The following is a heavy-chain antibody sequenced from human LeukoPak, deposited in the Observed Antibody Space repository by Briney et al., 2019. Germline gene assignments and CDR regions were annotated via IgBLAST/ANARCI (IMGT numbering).Heavy chain of an antibody. Sequence: SQTLSLTCAISGDSVSGSGVAWHWIRQSPSRGLEWLGRTYYTSKWSNDYAASMKNRLTISPDTSKNQFSLRLNSVTPEDAAVYYCARDKGTYGAFFDYWGQGTLVTVSS. D-gene: IGHD4-17*01. J-gene: IGHJ4*02. CDR3: ARDKGTYGAFFDY. CDR2: TYYTSKWSN. V-gene: IGHV6-1*01. CDR1: GDSVSGSGVA.